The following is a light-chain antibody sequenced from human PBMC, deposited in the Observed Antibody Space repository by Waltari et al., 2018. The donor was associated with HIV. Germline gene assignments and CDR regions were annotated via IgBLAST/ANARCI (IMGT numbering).Light chain of an antibody. V-gene: IGKV2-28*01. CDR2: LGS. CDR1: QRLLHANAYQY. CDR3: MQALKTPRT. J-gene: IGKJ4*01. Sequence: DVVMTQSPLSLPVSPGQPASVSFVSRQRLLHANAYQYLDWYLQKPGQAPQVLIYLGSNRASGIPDRFSGSASGTNVTLNISRVEADDVGTYYCMQALKTPRTFGGGTKVKIK.